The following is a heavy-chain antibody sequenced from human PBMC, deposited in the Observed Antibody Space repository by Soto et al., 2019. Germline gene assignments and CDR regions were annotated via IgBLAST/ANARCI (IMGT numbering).Heavy chain of an antibody. CDR3: ARSGYRSSWYNYYYGMDV. CDR2: IFSNDEK. Sequence: DLEWLAHIFSNDEKSYSTSLKSRLTISKDTSKSQVVLTMTNMDPVDTATYYCARSGYRSSWYNYYYGMDVWGQGTTVTVSS. J-gene: IGHJ6*02. V-gene: IGHV2-26*01. D-gene: IGHD6-13*01.